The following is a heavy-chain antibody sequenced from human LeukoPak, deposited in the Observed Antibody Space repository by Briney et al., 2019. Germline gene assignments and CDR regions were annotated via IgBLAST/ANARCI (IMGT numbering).Heavy chain of an antibody. CDR3: ARSYYYDSSGYSHFDY. D-gene: IGHD3-22*01. CDR2: IYYSGST. CDR1: GGSISSYY. V-gene: IGHV4-59*01. J-gene: IGHJ4*02. Sequence: SETLSLTCTVSGGSISSYYWSWIRQPPGKGLEWIGYIYYSGSTNYNPSLKSRVTISVDTSKNQFSLKLSSVTAADTAVYYSARSYYYDSSGYSHFDYWGQGTLVTVSS.